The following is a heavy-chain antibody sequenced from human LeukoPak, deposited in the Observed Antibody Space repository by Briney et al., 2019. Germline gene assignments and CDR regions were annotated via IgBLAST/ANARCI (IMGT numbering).Heavy chain of an antibody. D-gene: IGHD1-26*01. CDR1: GFTVSSNY. CDR3: ARDWEGPYPFDI. V-gene: IGHV3-53*01. CDR2: IYSGGST. J-gene: IGHJ3*02. Sequence: GGSLRLSCAASGFTVSSNYMSWVRQAPGKGLEWVSGIYSGGSTYYADSVKGRFTISRDNSKNTLYLQMNSLRAEDTAVYYCARDWEGPYPFDIWGQGTMVTVS.